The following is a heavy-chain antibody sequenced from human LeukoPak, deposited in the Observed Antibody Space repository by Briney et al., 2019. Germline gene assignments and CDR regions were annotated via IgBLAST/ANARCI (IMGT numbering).Heavy chain of an antibody. J-gene: IGHJ4*02. Sequence: SETLSLTCAVYGGSFSGYYWSWIRQPPGKGLEWIGEINHSGSTNYNPSLKSRVTISVDTSKNQFSLKPSSVTAADTAVYYCARSSTAYGDFSDYWGQGTLVTVSS. CDR3: ARSSTAYGDFSDY. D-gene: IGHD4-17*01. CDR2: INHSGST. V-gene: IGHV4-34*01. CDR1: GGSFSGYY.